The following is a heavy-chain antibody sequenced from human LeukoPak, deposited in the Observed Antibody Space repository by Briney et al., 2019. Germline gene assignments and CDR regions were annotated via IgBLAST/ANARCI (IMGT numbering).Heavy chain of an antibody. CDR2: IKQDGSEK. J-gene: IGHJ6*02. Sequence: GGSLRLSCAASGLTFSNYWMDWVRQAPGKGLEWVANIKQDGSEKNYVDSVKGRFIISRDNAKNSLYLQMSNLRAEDTAVYFCARGGGLDVWGQGATVTVSS. CDR1: GLTFSNYW. V-gene: IGHV3-7*03. D-gene: IGHD3-16*01. CDR3: ARGGGLDV.